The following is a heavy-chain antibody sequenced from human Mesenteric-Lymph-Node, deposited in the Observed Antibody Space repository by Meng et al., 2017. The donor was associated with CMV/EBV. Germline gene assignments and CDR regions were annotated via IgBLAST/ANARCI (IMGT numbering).Heavy chain of an antibody. CDR2: MNPNSGNT. D-gene: IGHD5-24*01. CDR1: GYTFTDYC. J-gene: IGHJ4*02. V-gene: IGHV1-8*02. Sequence: ASVKVSCKASGYTFTDYCMHWVRQAPGQGLEWMGWMNPNSGNTGYAQKFQGRVTMTEDTSTGTTYMELSSLRSEDSAVYYCATGDGYNHYYFDSWGQGTLVTVSS. CDR3: ATGDGYNHYYFDS.